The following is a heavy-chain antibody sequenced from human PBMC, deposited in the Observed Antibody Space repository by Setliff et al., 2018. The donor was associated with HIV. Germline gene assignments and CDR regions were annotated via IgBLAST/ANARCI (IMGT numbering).Heavy chain of an antibody. V-gene: IGHV5-51*01. CDR3: ARQEDYYDSSGYYYRWFDP. J-gene: IGHJ5*02. D-gene: IGHD3-22*01. Sequence: GESLKISCKASGYSFSDYWIGWVRQMPGKGLEWMGVTYPGDSTTRYSPSLEGQVTISADKSISTAYLQWSSLKASDTAMYYCARQEDYYDSSGYYYRWFDPWGQGTLVTVSS. CDR1: GYSFSDYW. CDR2: TYPGDSTT.